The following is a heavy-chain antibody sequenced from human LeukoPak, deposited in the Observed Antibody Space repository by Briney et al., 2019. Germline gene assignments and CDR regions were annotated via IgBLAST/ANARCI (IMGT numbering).Heavy chain of an antibody. D-gene: IGHD3-22*01. CDR1: GFTFSNYW. Sequence: GGSLRLSCAASGFTFSNYWMHWVRQAPGKGLVWVSRINSDGSSTSYADSVKGRFTISRDNAKNTLFVQMNSLRVEDTAVYYCATLPYYYDSSGSYYFDYWGQGTLVTISS. V-gene: IGHV3-74*01. J-gene: IGHJ4*02. CDR2: INSDGSST. CDR3: ATLPYYYDSSGSYYFDY.